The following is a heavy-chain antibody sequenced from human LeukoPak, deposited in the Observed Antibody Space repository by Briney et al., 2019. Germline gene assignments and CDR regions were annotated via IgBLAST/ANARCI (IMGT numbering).Heavy chain of an antibody. CDR2: INPNSGGT. CDR3: ARVYCTNGVCSHFDY. CDR1: GYTFTGYY. Sequence: ASVTVSCKASGYTFTGYYMHWVRRAPGQGLEWMGWINPNSGGTNYAQKFQGRVTMTRDTSISTAYMELSRLRSDDTAVYYCARVYCTNGVCSHFDYWGQGTLVTVSS. D-gene: IGHD2-8*01. J-gene: IGHJ4*02. V-gene: IGHV1-2*02.